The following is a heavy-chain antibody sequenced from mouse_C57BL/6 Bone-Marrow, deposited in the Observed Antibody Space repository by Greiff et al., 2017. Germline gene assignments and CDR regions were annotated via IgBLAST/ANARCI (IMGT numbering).Heavy chain of an antibody. CDR3: ARHRGGYYLYYFDY. V-gene: IGHV5-6*01. J-gene: IGHJ2*01. Sequence: EVQVVESGGDLVKPGGSLKLSCAASGFTFSSYGMSWVRQTPDKRLELVATISSGGSYTYYPDSVKGRFTISRDNAKNTLYLQMSSLKSEDTAMYYCARHRGGYYLYYFDYWGQGTTLTVSS. CDR2: ISSGGSYT. D-gene: IGHD2-3*01. CDR1: GFTFSSYG.